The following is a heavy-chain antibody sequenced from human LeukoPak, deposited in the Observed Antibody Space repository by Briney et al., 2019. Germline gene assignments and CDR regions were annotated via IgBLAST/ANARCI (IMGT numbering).Heavy chain of an antibody. V-gene: IGHV4-61*02. CDR2: IYTSGST. Sequence: PSETLSLTCTVSGGSISSGSYYWSWIRQPAGKGLEWIGRIYTSGSTNYNPSLKSRVTISVDTSKNQFPLKLSSVTAADTAVYYCARRYCSGGSCYDDAFDIWGQGTMVTVSS. CDR3: ARRYCSGGSCYDDAFDI. CDR1: GGSISSGSYY. D-gene: IGHD2-15*01. J-gene: IGHJ3*02.